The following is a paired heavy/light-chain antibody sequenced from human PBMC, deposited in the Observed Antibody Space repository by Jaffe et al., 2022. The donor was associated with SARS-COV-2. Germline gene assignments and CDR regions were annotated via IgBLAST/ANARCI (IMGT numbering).Heavy chain of an antibody. CDR2: IYHSGST. CDR3: ASKTYTV. J-gene: IGHJ4*02. V-gene: IGHV4-39*01. Sequence: QLQLQESGPGLVKPSETLSLTCTVSGGFISGSSYYWGWIRQPPGKGLEWIGSIYHSGSTYYNPSLKSRLTVSVDTSKNQFSLRLTSVTAADTADYYCASKTYTVWGRGILVTVSS. D-gene: IGHD4-17*01. CDR1: GGFISGSSYY.
Light chain of an antibody. V-gene: IGKV1-33*01. CDR1: QDIRNY. Sequence: DIQLTQSPSSLSASVGDRVSITCQASQDIRNYLNWYQQKPGKAPKLLIYDASNLETGVPSRFRGSGTGTDFTFTISSLQPEDIATYYCQQFDDLPVFGGGTKVEIK. J-gene: IGKJ4*01. CDR3: QQFDDLPV. CDR2: DAS.